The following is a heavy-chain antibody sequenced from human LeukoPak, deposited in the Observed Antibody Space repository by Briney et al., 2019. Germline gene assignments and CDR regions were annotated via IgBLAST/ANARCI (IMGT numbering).Heavy chain of an antibody. CDR3: ARGPRYYFDY. Sequence: GASVKVSCKAVGYTFTSYYMHWVRQAPGQGLEWMGIINPSGGSTTYAQKFQGRVTMTRDTSTSTAYMEMSSLRSEDTGVYYCARGPRYYFDYWGPGTLVTVSS. CDR2: INPSGGST. J-gene: IGHJ4*02. CDR1: GYTFTSYY. V-gene: IGHV1-46*01.